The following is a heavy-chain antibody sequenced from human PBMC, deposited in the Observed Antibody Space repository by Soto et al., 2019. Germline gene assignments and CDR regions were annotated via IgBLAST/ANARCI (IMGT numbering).Heavy chain of an antibody. CDR3: ARHNYGSGSTYFDY. D-gene: IGHD3-10*01. J-gene: IGHJ4*02. CDR1: GGSISSDY. CDR2: IYYSGST. V-gene: IGHV4-59*08. Sequence: SETLALTCTVSGGSISSDYWSWIRQPPGKGLEWIGDIYYSGSTNYNPSLKSRVTISVDTSKNQFSLKLNSMTAADTAVYYCARHNYGSGSTYFDYWGQGTLVTVSS.